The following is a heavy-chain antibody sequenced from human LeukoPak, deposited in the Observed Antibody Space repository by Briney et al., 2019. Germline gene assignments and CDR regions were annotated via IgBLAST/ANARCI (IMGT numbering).Heavy chain of an antibody. CDR3: AXXGNYYDSSGYRY. CDR2: IYYSGST. D-gene: IGHD3-22*01. J-gene: IGHJ4*02. CDR1: GGSISSYY. Sequence: PSETLSLTCTVSGGSISSYYWSWIRQPPGKGLEWIGYIYYSGSTNYNPSLKSRVTISLDTSKNQFSLKLSSVTAADTAVYYCAXXGNYYDSSGYRYWGQGTLVTVSS. V-gene: IGHV4-59*08.